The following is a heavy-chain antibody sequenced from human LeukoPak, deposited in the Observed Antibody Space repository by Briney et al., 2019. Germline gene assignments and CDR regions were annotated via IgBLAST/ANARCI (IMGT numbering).Heavy chain of an antibody. D-gene: IGHD6-13*01. J-gene: IGHJ4*02. V-gene: IGHV3-30*03. CDR3: AARIAAAGKDY. Sequence: GGSLRLSCAASGFTFSSYGMHWVRQAPGKGLEWVAVISYDGSNKCYADSVKGRFTISRDNSKNTLYLQMNSLRAEDTAVYYCAARIAAAGKDYWGQGTLVTVSS. CDR1: GFTFSSYG. CDR2: ISYDGSNK.